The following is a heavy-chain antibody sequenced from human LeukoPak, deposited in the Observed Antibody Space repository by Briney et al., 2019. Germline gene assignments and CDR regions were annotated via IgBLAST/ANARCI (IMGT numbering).Heavy chain of an antibody. CDR2: IYYSGST. Sequence: SETLSLTCTVSGGSISSYYWSWIRQPPGKGLEWIGYIYYSGSTNYNPSLKSRVTISVDTSKNQFSLKLSSVTAADTAVYYCARAVDYGDYVVAFDIWGQGTMVTVSS. CDR1: GGSISSYY. J-gene: IGHJ3*02. D-gene: IGHD4-17*01. CDR3: ARAVDYGDYVVAFDI. V-gene: IGHV4-59*01.